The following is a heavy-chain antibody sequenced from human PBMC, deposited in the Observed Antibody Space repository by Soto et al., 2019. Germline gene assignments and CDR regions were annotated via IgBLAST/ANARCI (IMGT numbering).Heavy chain of an antibody. V-gene: IGHV3-23*01. CDR1: GFSFSSFA. J-gene: IGHJ6*04. CDR3: AKGVEVDA. CDR2: IGDSGAST. Sequence: EVLLLESGGGLVQPGGSLRLSCEASGFSFSSFAMNWVRQAPGKGLEWVSAIGDSGASTYYADSVKGRFTISRDNSRNTLYLQLNSLTAEAPAVYYCAKGVEVDAWGNGTTVTVSS. D-gene: IGHD2-15*01.